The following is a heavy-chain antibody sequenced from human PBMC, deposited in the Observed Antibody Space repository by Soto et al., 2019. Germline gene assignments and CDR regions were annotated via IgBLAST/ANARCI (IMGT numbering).Heavy chain of an antibody. CDR1: GYTFTSYD. V-gene: IGHV1-8*01. CDR3: ARGQXYCTNGVCYPDKYYYYYMDV. D-gene: IGHD2-8*01. CDR2: MNPNSGNT. Sequence: SVKVSCKASGYTFTSYDINWVRQATGQGLEWMGWMNPNSGNTGYAQKFQGRVTMTRNTSISTAYMELSSLRSEDTAVYYCARGQXYCTNGVCYPDKYYYYYMDVWGKGTTVTVSS. J-gene: IGHJ6*03.